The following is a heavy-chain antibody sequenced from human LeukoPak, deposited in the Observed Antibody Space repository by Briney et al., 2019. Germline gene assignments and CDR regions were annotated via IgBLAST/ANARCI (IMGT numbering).Heavy chain of an antibody. J-gene: IGHJ4*02. CDR2: ISSSSSYI. D-gene: IGHD3-22*01. CDR3: ARVPTYCYDSSGQVDY. V-gene: IGHV3-21*01. CDR1: GFTFSSYS. Sequence: GGSLRLSCAASGFTFSSYSMNWVRQAPGKGLEWVSSISSSSSYIYYADSVKGRFTISRDNAKNSLYLQMNSLRAEDTAVYYCARVPTYCYDSSGQVDYWGQGTLVTVSS.